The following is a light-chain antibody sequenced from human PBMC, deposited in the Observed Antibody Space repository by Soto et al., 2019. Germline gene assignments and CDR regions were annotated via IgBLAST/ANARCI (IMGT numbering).Light chain of an antibody. V-gene: IGLV2-14*01. CDR3: QSYDTSLGVGV. CDR2: EVT. J-gene: IGLJ3*02. Sequence: QSALTQPASVSGSPGQSIAISCTGTRSDVGAYNYVSWYQQHPGKAPKLMIYEVTDRPSGVPDRFSGSKSDSSGSLAITGLQGEDEAYYYCQSYDTSLGVGVFGGGTKLTVL. CDR1: RSDVGAYNY.